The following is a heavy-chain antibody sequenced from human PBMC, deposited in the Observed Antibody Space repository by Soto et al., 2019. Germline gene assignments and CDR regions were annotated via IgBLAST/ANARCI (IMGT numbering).Heavy chain of an antibody. D-gene: IGHD6-19*01. Sequence: SETLSLTCAVYGGSFSGYYWSWIRQPPGKGLEWIGEINHSGSTNYNPSLKSRVTISVDTSKNQFSLKLGSVTAADTAVYYCARVNGRRSSGWSTEVNFDYWGQGTLVTVSS. CDR1: GGSFSGYY. V-gene: IGHV4-34*01. CDR2: INHSGST. J-gene: IGHJ4*02. CDR3: ARVNGRRSSGWSTEVNFDY.